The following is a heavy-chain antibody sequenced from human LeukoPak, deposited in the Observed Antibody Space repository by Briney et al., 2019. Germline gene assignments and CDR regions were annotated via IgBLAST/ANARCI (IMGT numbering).Heavy chain of an antibody. CDR3: AKGGLSRAGLDF. J-gene: IGHJ4*02. CDR1: GFTFSSCA. D-gene: IGHD5/OR15-5a*01. V-gene: IGHV3-23*01. CDR2: ISDRDHNT. Sequence: SGGSLRLSCAASGFTFSSCAMTWVRQAPGKGLEWVSSISDRDHNTYYADSVKGRFTISRDNSKNTLYLQMNSLRAEDTAVYYCAKGGLSRAGLDFWGQGTLVTVSS.